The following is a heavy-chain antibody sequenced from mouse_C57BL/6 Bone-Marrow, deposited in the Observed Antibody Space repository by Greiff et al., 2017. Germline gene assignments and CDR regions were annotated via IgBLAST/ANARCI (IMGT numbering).Heavy chain of an antibody. CDR3: AREGYDYDGGNFAF. D-gene: IGHD2-4*01. Sequence: VQLQQSGAELVRPGASVKLSCKASGYTFTDYYINWVKQRPGQGLEWIARIYPGSGNPNYNEKFKGKATLTVEKSSSTANLQLSSLTSEDSAVYFCAREGYDYDGGNFAFWGQGTTDTVTS. J-gene: IGHJ2*01. CDR2: IYPGSGNP. CDR1: GYTFTDYY. V-gene: IGHV1-76*01.